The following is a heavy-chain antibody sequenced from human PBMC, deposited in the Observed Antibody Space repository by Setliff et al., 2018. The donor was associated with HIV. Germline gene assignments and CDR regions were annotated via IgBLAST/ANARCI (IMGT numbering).Heavy chain of an antibody. CDR2: IRTNSYGGTT. J-gene: IGHJ4*02. CDR1: GFTFGDYA. Sequence: GGSLRLSCTTSGFTFGDYAMNWFRQAPGKGLEWVGFIRTNSYGGTTECAASVKGRFTISRDDSKSIVYVQMNSLKTEDTAVYFCTGYYDSSGYYYGVDYWGQGTLVTVSS. CDR3: TGYYDSSGYYYGVDY. V-gene: IGHV3-49*03. D-gene: IGHD3-22*01.